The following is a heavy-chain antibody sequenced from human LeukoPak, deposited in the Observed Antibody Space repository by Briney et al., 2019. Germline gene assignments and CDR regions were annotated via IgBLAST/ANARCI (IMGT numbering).Heavy chain of an antibody. J-gene: IGHJ6*03. V-gene: IGHV4-59*01. Sequence: PSETLSLTCTVSGGSISSYYWSWIRQPPGKGLEWIGYIYYSGSTNYNPSLKSRVTISVDTSKNQFSLKLSSVTAADTAVYYCAREGNDGDYDHYYYYMDVWGKGTTVTISS. CDR1: GGSISSYY. CDR2: IYYSGST. CDR3: AREGNDGDYDHYYYYMDV. D-gene: IGHD4-17*01.